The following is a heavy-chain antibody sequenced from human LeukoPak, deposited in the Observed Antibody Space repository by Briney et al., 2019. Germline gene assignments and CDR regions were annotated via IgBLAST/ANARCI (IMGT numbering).Heavy chain of an antibody. V-gene: IGHV3-30*18. Sequence: GRSLRLSCAASGFTFSSYGMYWVRQAPGKGLEWVAVISYDGSNKYYADSVKGRFTISRDNSKNTLYLQMNSLRAEDTAVYYCAKRTTVVAVAGPGSATGMDVWGQGTTVTVSS. CDR1: GFTFSSYG. J-gene: IGHJ6*02. D-gene: IGHD6-19*01. CDR2: ISYDGSNK. CDR3: AKRTTVVAVAGPGSATGMDV.